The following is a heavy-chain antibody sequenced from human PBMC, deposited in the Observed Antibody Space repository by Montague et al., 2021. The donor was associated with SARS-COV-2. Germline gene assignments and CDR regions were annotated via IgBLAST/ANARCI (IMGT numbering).Heavy chain of an antibody. D-gene: IGHD3-16*02. J-gene: IGHJ4*02. V-gene: IGHV3-30*04. CDR3: ARDNYDYVWGSYRYIY. Sequence: SLRLSCAASGFTFSRYAMHWVRQAPGKGLEWVAVISYDGSNKYYXXSLKGRFTISRDNSKNTLYLQMNSLRAEDTAVYYCARDNYDYVWGSYRYIYWGQGTLVTVSS. CDR1: GFTFSRYA. CDR2: ISYDGSNK.